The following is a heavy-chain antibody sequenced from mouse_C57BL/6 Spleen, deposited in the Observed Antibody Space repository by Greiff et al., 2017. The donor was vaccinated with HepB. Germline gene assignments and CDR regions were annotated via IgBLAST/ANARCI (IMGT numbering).Heavy chain of an antibody. CDR2: IRSKSSNYAT. CDR3: VRDGRQSEGWYFDV. Sequence: EVKVVESGGGLVQPKGSLKLSCAASGFTFNTYAMHWVRQAPGKGLEWVARIRSKSSNYATYYADSVKDRFTISRDDSQSMLYLQMNNLKTEDTAMYYCVRDGRQSEGWYFDVWGTGTTVTVSS. CDR1: GFTFNTYA. J-gene: IGHJ1*03. D-gene: IGHD3-2*01. V-gene: IGHV10-3*01.